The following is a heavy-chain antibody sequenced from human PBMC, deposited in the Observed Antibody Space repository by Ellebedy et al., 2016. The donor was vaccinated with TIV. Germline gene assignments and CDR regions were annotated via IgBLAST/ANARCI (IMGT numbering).Heavy chain of an antibody. J-gene: IGHJ4*02. D-gene: IGHD3-22*01. Sequence: GESLKISCAASGFTFSSYAMSWVRQAPGKGLEWVSTISSTGSRTYYADSVEGRVIISRDNSKKTLYLQMNSLRAEETAVYYCAKGRGGGSDSSAPRYYFDYWGLGTLVTVSS. V-gene: IGHV3-23*01. CDR2: ISSTGSRT. CDR3: AKGRGGGSDSSAPRYYFDY. CDR1: GFTFSSYA.